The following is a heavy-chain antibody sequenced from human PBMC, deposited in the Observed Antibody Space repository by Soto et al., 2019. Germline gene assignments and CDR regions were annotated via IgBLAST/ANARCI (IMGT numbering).Heavy chain of an antibody. CDR3: ARQRSGSQHHGLDV. D-gene: IGHD3-10*01. CDR2: TYYRSKWYN. V-gene: IGHV6-1*01. Sequence: PSETLCLTCAISGDSISSNSGAWNCLRQSPSRGLEWLGRTYYRSKWYNDYAVSVKSRISINPDTAKNEFSLQLNSVNPEDTAVYYCARQRSGSQHHGLDVWGQGTTVTVSS. CDR1: GDSISSNSGA. J-gene: IGHJ6*02.